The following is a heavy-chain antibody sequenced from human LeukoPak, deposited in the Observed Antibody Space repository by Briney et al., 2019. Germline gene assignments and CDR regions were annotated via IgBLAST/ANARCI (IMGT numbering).Heavy chain of an antibody. V-gene: IGHV3-53*01. CDR1: GLTVSSNY. D-gene: IGHD5/OR15-5a*01. Sequence: PGGSLRLSCAASGLTVSSNYMTWVRQAPGQGLEWVSVIYFGGTTYYADSVKGRFTISRDNSKNTVYLQMNSLRVEDTAVYYCARGDSVYVYWGQGTLVTVSS. J-gene: IGHJ4*02. CDR2: IYFGGTT. CDR3: ARGDSVYVY.